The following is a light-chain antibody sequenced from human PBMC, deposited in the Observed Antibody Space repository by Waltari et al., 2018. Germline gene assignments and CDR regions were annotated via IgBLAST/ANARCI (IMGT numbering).Light chain of an antibody. CDR2: DAT. J-gene: IGKJ2*01. V-gene: IGKV3-11*01. CDR1: QSVDTF. Sequence: EIVLTQSPVTLSLSPGQRAPLSCRASQSVDTFLGWYHPKPGQAPRLLIDDATQRAPGIPARFSGGGSATDFTLTISSLEPEDVGLYYCHQGSTWPRTFGQGTKLEI. CDR3: HQGSTWPRT.